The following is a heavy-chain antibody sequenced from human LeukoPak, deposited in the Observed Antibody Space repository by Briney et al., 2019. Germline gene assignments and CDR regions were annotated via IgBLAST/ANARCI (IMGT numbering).Heavy chain of an antibody. CDR1: GFTFSTYW. V-gene: IGHV3-23*01. J-gene: IGHJ4*02. Sequence: GGSLRLSCAASGFTFSTYWMSWVRQAPGKGLEWVSAISGSGGSTYYADSVKGRFTISRDNSKNTLYLQMNSLRAEDTAVYYCAKDGGYCKDYWGQGTLVTVSS. CDR2: ISGSGGST. CDR3: AKDGGYCKDY. D-gene: IGHD2-21*01.